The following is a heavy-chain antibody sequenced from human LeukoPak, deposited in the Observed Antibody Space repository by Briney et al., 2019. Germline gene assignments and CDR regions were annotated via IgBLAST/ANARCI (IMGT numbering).Heavy chain of an antibody. CDR3: ARDYDYVEDYYYYYGMDV. Sequence: ASVKVSCKASGYTFTGYYMHWMRQAPGQGLEWMGRINPNSGGTNYAQKFQGRVTMTRDTSISTAYMELSRLRSDDTAVYYCARDYDYVEDYYYYYGMDVWGQGTTVTVSS. CDR1: GYTFTGYY. CDR2: INPNSGGT. V-gene: IGHV1-2*06. D-gene: IGHD5-12*01. J-gene: IGHJ6*02.